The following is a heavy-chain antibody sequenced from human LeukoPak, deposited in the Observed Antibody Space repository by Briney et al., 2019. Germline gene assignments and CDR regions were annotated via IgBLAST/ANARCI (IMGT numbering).Heavy chain of an antibody. V-gene: IGHV3-23*01. J-gene: IGHJ4*02. CDR3: AKDSVGVAGPDY. CDR1: GFTFSAFA. D-gene: IGHD6-19*01. CDR2: ISGSGSGT. Sequence: SRGSLRLSCAASGFTFSAFAMSWVRQAPGKGLEWVSAISGSGSGTYYADSVKGRFTISRDNSKNTLYLQVNSLRAEDTAVYYCAKDSVGVAGPDYWGQGTLVAVSS.